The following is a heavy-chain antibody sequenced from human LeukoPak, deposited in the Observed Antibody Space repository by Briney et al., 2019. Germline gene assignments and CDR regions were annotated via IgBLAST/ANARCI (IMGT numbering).Heavy chain of an antibody. J-gene: IGHJ4*02. D-gene: IGHD6-19*01. CDR1: GGSISSYY. CDR3: ARGMGTAEAGPYFDY. V-gene: IGHV4-59*01. Sequence: SETLSLTCTVSGGSISSYYWSWIRQPPGKGLEWIGYIYYSGSTNYNPSLKSRVTISVDTSKNQFSLKLSSVTAADTAVYYCARGMGTAEAGPYFDYWGQGTLVTVSS. CDR2: IYYSGST.